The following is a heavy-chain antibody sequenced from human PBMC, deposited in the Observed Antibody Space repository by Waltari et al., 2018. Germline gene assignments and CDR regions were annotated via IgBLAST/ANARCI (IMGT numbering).Heavy chain of an antibody. CDR2: ISHDGSKI. D-gene: IGHD6-6*01. CDR1: GFTFSDYG. V-gene: IGHV3-30*18. J-gene: IGHJ4*02. CDR3: VKEGGATSSSLDY. Sequence: QVQLVESGGGVVQPGRSLRLSCAASGFTFSDYGMHWVRQAPGKGLEWVTVISHDGSKIYYADSVKGRFTVSRDNSKNTLYLQMNSLRAEDTAVYHCVKEGGATSSSLDYWGQGTLVTVPS.